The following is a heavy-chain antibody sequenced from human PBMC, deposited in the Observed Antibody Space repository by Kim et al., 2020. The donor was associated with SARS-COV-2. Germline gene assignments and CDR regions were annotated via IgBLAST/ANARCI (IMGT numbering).Heavy chain of an antibody. CDR2: INTNTGNP. V-gene: IGHV7-4-1*02. J-gene: IGHJ6*02. D-gene: IGHD6-25*01. Sequence: ASVKVSCKASGYTFTSYAMNWVRQAPGQGLEWMGWINTNTGNPTYAQGFTGRFVFSLDTSVSTAYLQISSLKAEDTAVYYCARDLPQRGYYYYCMDVWGQGTTVTVSS. CDR1: GYTFTSYA. CDR3: ARDLPQRGYYYYCMDV.